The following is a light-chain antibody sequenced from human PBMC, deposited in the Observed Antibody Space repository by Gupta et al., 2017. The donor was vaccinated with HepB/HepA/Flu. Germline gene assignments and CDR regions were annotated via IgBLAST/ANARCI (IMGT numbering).Light chain of an antibody. V-gene: IGKV4-1*01. CDR3: QQYISSPLS. CDR2: WAS. J-gene: IGKJ2*03. CDR1: QTVFSSENRKNF. Sequence: EIVMSQSPEALALSLVERATITCKSSQTVFSSENRKNFLAWYQQQPGQPPRLLIYWASTRDSGVTDRFSGSGSGTEFTLTISSLQAEDVAVYFWQQYISSPLSFGQGTKVEIK.